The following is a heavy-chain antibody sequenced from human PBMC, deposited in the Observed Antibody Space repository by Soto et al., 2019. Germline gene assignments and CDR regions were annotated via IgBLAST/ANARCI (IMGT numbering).Heavy chain of an antibody. Sequence: EVQLLESGGDLVQPGGSLRLSCAASGFTFRRYAMNWVRQAPGKGLEWVASISGNGASTYYADSMKGRVTISRDNSNNSLSLQINNLRVEDTAIYYCARDRFLRWDFDYWGQGILVTVAS. V-gene: IGHV3-23*01. J-gene: IGHJ4*02. CDR2: ISGNGAST. D-gene: IGHD3-3*01. CDR3: ARDRFLRWDFDY. CDR1: GFTFRRYA.